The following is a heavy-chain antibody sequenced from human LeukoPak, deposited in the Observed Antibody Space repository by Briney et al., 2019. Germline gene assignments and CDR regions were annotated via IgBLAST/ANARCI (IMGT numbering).Heavy chain of an antibody. CDR2: IYYSGST. J-gene: IGHJ5*02. D-gene: IGHD2-2*01. Sequence: SETLSLTCTVSGGSISSYYWSWIRQPPGRGLEWIGYIYYSGSTNYNPSLKSRVTISVDTSKNQFSLKLSSVTAADTAVYYCARDPGNVPAAMGGFDPWGQGTLVTVSS. V-gene: IGHV4-59*01. CDR3: ARDPGNVPAAMGGFDP. CDR1: GGSISSYY.